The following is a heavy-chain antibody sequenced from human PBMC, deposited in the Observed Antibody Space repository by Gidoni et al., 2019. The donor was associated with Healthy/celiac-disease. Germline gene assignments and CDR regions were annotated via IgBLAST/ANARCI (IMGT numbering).Heavy chain of an antibody. CDR1: GFTFSSSR. V-gene: IGHV3-21*01. J-gene: IGHJ3*02. D-gene: IGHD3-22*01. Sequence: VQLVESGGGLVKPGGSMRLHCAASGFTFSSSRVNWVRQAPGKGLEWVSSIRSSSSYIYYADSVKGRFTISRDNAKNSLYLQMNSLRAEDTAVYYCATDYYDSSGYSTQGTYDAFDIWGQGTMVTVSS. CDR2: IRSSSSYI. CDR3: ATDYYDSSGYSTQGTYDAFDI.